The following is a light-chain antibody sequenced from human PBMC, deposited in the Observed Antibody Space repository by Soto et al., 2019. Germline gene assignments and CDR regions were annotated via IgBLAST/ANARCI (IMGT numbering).Light chain of an antibody. Sequence: QSALTQPRSVSGSPGQSVTISCTATGSDVGDSSHVSWYQLHPGKAPKLMIYEVNNRPSGVPDRFSGSKSGSTASLTISGLQAEDEAEYYCCSYAGSYTSYVFGTGTKLTVL. V-gene: IGLV2-11*01. J-gene: IGLJ1*01. CDR3: CSYAGSYTSYV. CDR2: EVN. CDR1: GSDVGDSSH.